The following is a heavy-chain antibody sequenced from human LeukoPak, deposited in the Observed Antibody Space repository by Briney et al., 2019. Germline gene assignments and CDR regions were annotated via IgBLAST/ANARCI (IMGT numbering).Heavy chain of an antibody. J-gene: IGHJ4*02. CDR3: ARDSIAHYYGSGSYTDY. CDR2: IIPIFGTA. V-gene: IGHV1-69*05. CDR1: GGTFSSYA. Sequence: SVKVSCKASGGTFSSYAISWVRQAPGQGLEWMGGIIPIFGTANYAQKLQGRVTMTTDTSTSTAYMELRSLRSDDTAVYYCARDSIAHYYGSGSYTDYWGQGTLVTVSS. D-gene: IGHD3-10*01.